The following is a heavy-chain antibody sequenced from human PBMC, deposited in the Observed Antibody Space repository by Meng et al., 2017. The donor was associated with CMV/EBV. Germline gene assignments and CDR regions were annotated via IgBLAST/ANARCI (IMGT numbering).Heavy chain of an antibody. Sequence: GESLKISCAASGFTVSSNYMSWVRQAPGKGLEWVANIKQDGSEKYYVDSVKGRFTISRDNAKNSLYLQMNSLRAEDTAVYYCARDLRVVPAAVYYFDYWGQGTLVTVSS. V-gene: IGHV3-7*01. CDR2: IKQDGSEK. D-gene: IGHD2-2*01. CDR1: GFTVSSNY. CDR3: ARDLRVVPAAVYYFDY. J-gene: IGHJ4*02.